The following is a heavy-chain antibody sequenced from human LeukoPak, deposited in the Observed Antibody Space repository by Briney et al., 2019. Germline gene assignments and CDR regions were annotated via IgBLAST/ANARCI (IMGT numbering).Heavy chain of an antibody. CDR2: ISYDGSNK. Sequence: GGSLRLSCAASGFTFSSYGMHWVRQAPGKGLEWVAVISYDGSNKYYADSVKGRFTISRDNSKNTLYLQMNSLRAEDTAVYYCAKGDRPMAWELPNDAFDIWGQGTMVTVSS. J-gene: IGHJ3*02. CDR1: GFTFSSYG. V-gene: IGHV3-30*18. CDR3: AKGDRPMAWELPNDAFDI. D-gene: IGHD1-26*01.